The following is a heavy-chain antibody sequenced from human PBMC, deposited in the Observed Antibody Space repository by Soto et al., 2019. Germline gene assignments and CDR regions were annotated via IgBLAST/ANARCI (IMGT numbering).Heavy chain of an antibody. D-gene: IGHD6-13*01. CDR2: IKQDGSEK. CDR1: GFTFSSYA. CDR3: ATGDYSRPGY. Sequence: GGSLRLSCAASGFTFSSYAMNWVRQAPGKGLEWVASIKQDGSEKYYVGSVKGRFTISRDNPKNSLYLQMNSLRAEDTALFYCATGDYSRPGYWGQGTLVTVSS. V-gene: IGHV3-7*01. J-gene: IGHJ4*02.